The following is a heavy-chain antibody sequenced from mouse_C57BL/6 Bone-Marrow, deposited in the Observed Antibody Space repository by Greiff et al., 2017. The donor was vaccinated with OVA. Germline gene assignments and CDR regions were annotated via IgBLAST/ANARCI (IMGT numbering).Heavy chain of an antibody. D-gene: IGHD1-1*01. J-gene: IGHJ2*01. CDR1: GYTFTDYY. CDR3: ARRWITTVVATWDFDY. Sequence: EVKLQQSGPELVKPGASVKISCKASGYTFTDYYMNWVKQSHGKSLEWIGDINPNNGGTSYNQKFKGKATLTVDKSSSTAYMELRSLTSEDSAVYYCARRWITTVVATWDFDYWGKGTTLTVSS. V-gene: IGHV1-26*01. CDR2: INPNNGGT.